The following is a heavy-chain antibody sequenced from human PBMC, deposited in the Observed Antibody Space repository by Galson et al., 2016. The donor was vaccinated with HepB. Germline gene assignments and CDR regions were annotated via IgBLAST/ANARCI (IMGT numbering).Heavy chain of an antibody. CDR1: GYTFAGYG. Sequence: SCKASGYTFAGYGISWVRHFPGKGLESVAVIFSGGTTFYADSAQGRFTISRDDSKNTLYLQMRSLRPEDTALYYCARDSGYNEHGGFDNWGQGTLVTVSS. CDR2: IFSGGTT. CDR3: ARDSGYNEHGGFDN. D-gene: IGHD5-24*01. V-gene: IGHV3-53*05. J-gene: IGHJ4*02.